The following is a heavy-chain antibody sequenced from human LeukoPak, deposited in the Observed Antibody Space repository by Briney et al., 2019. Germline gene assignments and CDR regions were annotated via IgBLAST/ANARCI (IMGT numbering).Heavy chain of an antibody. CDR1: GGSFSGHY. D-gene: IGHD3-22*01. J-gene: IGHJ4*02. Sequence: SETLSLTCAVYGGSFSGHYWNWIRQPPGKWLDWVGEINDSGSTNYNPSLRSRVTISVDTSKNQFSLKLTSVTAADTAVYYCASTYFDTSGFSPFDNWGQGILVTVSS. V-gene: IGHV4-34*01. CDR2: INDSGST. CDR3: ASTYFDTSGFSPFDN.